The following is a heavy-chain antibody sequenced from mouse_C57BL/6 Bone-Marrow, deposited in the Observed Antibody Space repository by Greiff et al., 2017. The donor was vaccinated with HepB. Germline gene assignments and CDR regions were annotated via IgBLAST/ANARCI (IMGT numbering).Heavy chain of an antibody. J-gene: IGHJ1*03. V-gene: IGHV1-85*01. Sequence: QVQLQQSGPVLVKPGASVKLSCKASGYTFTSYDINWVKQRPGQGLEWIGWIYPRDGSTKYNEKFKGKATLTVDTSSSTAYMELHSLTSEDSAVYFCASEDGSSSWYFDVWGTGTTVTVSS. CDR1: GYTFTSYD. D-gene: IGHD1-1*01. CDR3: ASEDGSSSWYFDV. CDR2: IYPRDGST.